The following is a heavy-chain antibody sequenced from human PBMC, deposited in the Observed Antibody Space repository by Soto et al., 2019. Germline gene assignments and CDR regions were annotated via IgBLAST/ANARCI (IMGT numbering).Heavy chain of an antibody. D-gene: IGHD3-9*01. CDR2: IYYSGST. CDR3: ARHARYYDILTGYSTLSWFDP. CDR1: GGSISTYY. V-gene: IGHV4-59*08. J-gene: IGHJ5*02. Sequence: SETLSLTCTVSGGSISTYYWSWIRQPPGKGLEWIGYIYYSGSTNYNPSLKSRVTMSVDTSKNQFSLRLSSVTAADTAVYYCARHARYYDILTGYSTLSWFDPWGQGTLVTVSS.